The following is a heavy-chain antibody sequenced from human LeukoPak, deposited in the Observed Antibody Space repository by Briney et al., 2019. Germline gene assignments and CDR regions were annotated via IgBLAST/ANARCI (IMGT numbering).Heavy chain of an antibody. Sequence: QSGGSLRLSCAASGFTFSNYWMSWVRQAPGKGLEWVANIKQDGSEKYYVDSVKGRFTISTDNAKNSLYLQMNSLRAEDTAVYYCARLWPFGLFDYWGQGTLVTVSS. J-gene: IGHJ4*02. D-gene: IGHD2-21*01. V-gene: IGHV3-7*01. CDR3: ARLWPFGLFDY. CDR1: GFTFSNYW. CDR2: IKQDGSEK.